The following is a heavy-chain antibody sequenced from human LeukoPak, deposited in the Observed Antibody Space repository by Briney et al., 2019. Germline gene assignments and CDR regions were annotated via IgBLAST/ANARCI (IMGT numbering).Heavy chain of an antibody. Sequence: ESLKISWKGSTYSFTTYWIGWVRQMPGKGLEWMGIIYPGDSDTRYSPSFQGQVTISADKSISTAYLQWNSLKASDTAMYYCARGYNYGYFEYWGQGTLVTVSS. D-gene: IGHD1-1*01. CDR1: TYSFTTYW. J-gene: IGHJ4*02. CDR2: IYPGDSDT. CDR3: ARGYNYGYFEY. V-gene: IGHV5-51*01.